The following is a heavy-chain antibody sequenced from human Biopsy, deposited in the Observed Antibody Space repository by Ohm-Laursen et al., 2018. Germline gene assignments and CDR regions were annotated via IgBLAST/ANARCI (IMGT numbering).Heavy chain of an antibody. V-gene: IGHV1-2*02. CDR2: ISPKSGGT. Sequence: GASVTVSCKASGFSFTGYYIHWVRQAPGQGLEWMGWISPKSGGTNYAQNFQGNITMTKNTSMSTAYMEMSRLRSDDTAVYYCALQSVAQMKNFDYWGQGTLVTVSS. CDR3: ALQSVAQMKNFDY. D-gene: IGHD6-19*01. CDR1: GFSFTGYY. J-gene: IGHJ4*02.